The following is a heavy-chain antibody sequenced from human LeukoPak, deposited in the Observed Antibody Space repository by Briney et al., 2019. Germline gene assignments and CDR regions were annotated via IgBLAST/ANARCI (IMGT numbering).Heavy chain of an antibody. CDR1: GFTFSSYG. D-gene: IGHD4-17*01. V-gene: IGHV3-30*02. CDR3: AKCMTTVPRAAFDI. J-gene: IGHJ3*02. Sequence: PGGALRLSCGASGFTFSSYGMHWVRQAPGKGGEGVAFIRYDGSNKYYADSVKGRFTISRDNSKNTLYLQMNSLRAEDTAVYYCAKCMTTVPRAAFDIWGQGTMVTVSS. CDR2: IRYDGSNK.